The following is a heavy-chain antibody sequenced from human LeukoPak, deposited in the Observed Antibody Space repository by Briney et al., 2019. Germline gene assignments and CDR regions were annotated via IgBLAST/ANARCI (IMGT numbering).Heavy chain of an antibody. CDR1: GYSFTSYW. V-gene: IGHV5-51*01. CDR3: ARPRRDGYNNNYYYYMDV. J-gene: IGHJ6*03. CDR2: IYPGDSDT. D-gene: IGHD5-24*01. Sequence: LGESLKISCKGSGYSFTSYWIGWVRQMPGKGLEWMGIIYPGDSDTRYSPSFQGQVTISADKSISTAYLQWSSLKASDTAMYYCARPRRDGYNNNYYYYMDVWGKGTTVTISS.